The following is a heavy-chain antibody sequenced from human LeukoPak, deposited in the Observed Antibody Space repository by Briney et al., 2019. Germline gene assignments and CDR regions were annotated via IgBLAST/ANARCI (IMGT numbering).Heavy chain of an antibody. V-gene: IGHV3-30*18. CDR1: GFTFSSYG. Sequence: PGGSLRLSCAASGFTFSSYGMHWVRQAPGKGLEWAAVISYDGSNKYYADSVKGRFTISRDNSKNTLYLHMNSLRAEDTAVYFCAKGPHQYYFDYWGQGTLVTVSS. CDR2: ISYDGSNK. CDR3: AKGPHQYYFDY. D-gene: IGHD2-2*01. J-gene: IGHJ4*02.